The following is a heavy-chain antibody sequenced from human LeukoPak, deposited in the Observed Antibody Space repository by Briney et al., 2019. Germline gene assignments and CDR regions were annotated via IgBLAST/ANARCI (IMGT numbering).Heavy chain of an antibody. CDR2: IKQDGSEK. Sequence: GGSLRLSCAASGFPFSNYAFHWVRQAPGKGLEWVANIKQDGSEKYYVDTVKGRFTISRDNAKNSLYLQMNSLRAEDTAVYYCARRGSGWSDDYWGQGTLVTVSS. V-gene: IGHV3-7*01. J-gene: IGHJ4*02. CDR3: ARRGSGWSDDY. CDR1: GFPFSNYA. D-gene: IGHD6-19*01.